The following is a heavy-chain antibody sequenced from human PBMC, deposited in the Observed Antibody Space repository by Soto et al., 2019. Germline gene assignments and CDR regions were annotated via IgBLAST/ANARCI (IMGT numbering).Heavy chain of an antibody. J-gene: IGHJ5*02. D-gene: IGHD3-16*01. CDR1: GYRFSGYG. CDR3: ARSPLASRTSWVDP. Sequence: QVQLVQSGPEVRKPGASVKVSCRTSGYRFSGYGIPWARLGRGQGLEWMGWISGSNGATQYPQRFQGRITMTTDSSTGTGYMELRSLGVDDTAIYFCARSPLASRTSWVDPWGPGTLVTVSS. V-gene: IGHV1-18*04. CDR2: ISGSNGAT.